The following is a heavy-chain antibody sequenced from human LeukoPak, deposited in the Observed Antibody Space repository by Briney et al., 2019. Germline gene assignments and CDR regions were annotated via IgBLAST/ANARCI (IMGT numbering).Heavy chain of an antibody. V-gene: IGHV1-8*01. CDR1: GYTFTNYD. CDR3: ARDQGDGRTLDY. D-gene: IGHD5-24*01. CDR2: MNSNSGNT. J-gene: IGHJ4*02. Sequence: ASVKVSCKASGYTFTNYDINWVRQATGQGLEWMGWMNSNSGNTGHAQKFQGRVTMTRDTSTSTVYMELSSLRSEDTAVYYCARDQGDGRTLDYWGQGTLVTVSS.